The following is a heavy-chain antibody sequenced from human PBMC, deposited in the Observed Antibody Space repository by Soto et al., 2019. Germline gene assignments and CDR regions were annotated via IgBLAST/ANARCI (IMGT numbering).Heavy chain of an antibody. V-gene: IGHV1-58*01. Sequence: SVKVSCKTSGFIFTSSAVQWVRQARGQRLEWMGRIVVGSGNTDYAQKFHKRVTLTRDMSTSTVYMELRSLTFEDTAVYYCTRGPRYYDFWRGYGDVWGKGTTVTVSS. CDR2: IVVGSGNT. CDR3: TRGPRYYDFWRGYGDV. CDR1: GFIFTSSA. J-gene: IGHJ6*04. D-gene: IGHD3-3*01.